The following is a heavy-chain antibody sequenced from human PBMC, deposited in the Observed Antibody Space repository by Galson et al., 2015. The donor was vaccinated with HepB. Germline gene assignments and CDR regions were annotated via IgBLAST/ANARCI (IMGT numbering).Heavy chain of an antibody. J-gene: IGHJ4*02. CDR1: GYTFTGYY. CDR2: INPNSGGT. D-gene: IGHD3-22*01. Sequence: SVKVSCKASGYTFTGYYMHWVRQAPGQGLEWMGRINPNSGGTNYAQKFQGRVTMTRDTSISTAYMELSRLRSDDTAVYYSARDFGYDSSGYYSGYWGQGTLVTVSS. V-gene: IGHV1-2*06. CDR3: ARDFGYDSSGYYSGY.